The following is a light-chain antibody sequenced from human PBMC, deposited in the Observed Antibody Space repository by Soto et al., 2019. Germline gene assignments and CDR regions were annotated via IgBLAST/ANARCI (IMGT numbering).Light chain of an antibody. CDR2: LNSDGSH. J-gene: IGLJ2*01. CDR3: QTWGTGIVV. V-gene: IGLV4-69*01. CDR1: SGHSNYA. Sequence: QLVLTQSPSASASLGASVKLTCTLSSGHSNYAIAWHQQQPEKGPRYLMKLNSDGSHSKGDGIPDRFSGSSSGAERYLTISSLQSEDEADYYCQTWGTGIVVFGGRTKLTVL.